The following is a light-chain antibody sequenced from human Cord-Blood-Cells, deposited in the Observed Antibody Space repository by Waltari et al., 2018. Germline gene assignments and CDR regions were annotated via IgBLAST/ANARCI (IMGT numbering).Light chain of an antibody. CDR2: GAS. CDR1: QSVSSN. CDR3: QQYNNWPPYT. Sequence: EIVMTQSPATLSVSPGERATLSCRASQSVSSNLARYQQKPGQAPRLRLYGASTRATGIPARFSGSGSGTEFTLTISSLQSEDCAVYYCQQYNNWPPYTFGQGTKLEIK. V-gene: IGKV3-15*01. J-gene: IGKJ2*01.